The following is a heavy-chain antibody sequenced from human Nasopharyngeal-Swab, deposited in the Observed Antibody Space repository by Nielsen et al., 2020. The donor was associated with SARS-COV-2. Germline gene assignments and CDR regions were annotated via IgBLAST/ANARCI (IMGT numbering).Heavy chain of an antibody. J-gene: IGHJ4*02. Sequence: SETLSLTCNVSGGSISSHYWSWIRQSPGKGLEWIGYIYYSGSTNYNPSLKSRVTMSVDTSKNQFSLKLSSVTAADTAVYYCASGGGSLDYWGQGTLVTVSS. CDR2: IYYSGST. V-gene: IGHV4-59*11. CDR3: ASGGGSLDY. CDR1: GGSISSHY. D-gene: IGHD4-23*01.